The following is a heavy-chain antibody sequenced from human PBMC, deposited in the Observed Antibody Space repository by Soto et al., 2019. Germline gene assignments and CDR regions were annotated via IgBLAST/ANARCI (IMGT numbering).Heavy chain of an antibody. CDR1: GGSISSSSYY. D-gene: IGHD3-10*01. V-gene: IGHV4-39*01. CDR3: ARLYYYGSETLGGMDV. Sequence: QLQLQESDPGLVKPSETLSLTCTVSGGSISSSSYYWGWIRQPPGKGLEWIGSIYYSGSTYYNPSLKSRVTISVDTSKNQFSLKLSSVTAADTAVYYCARLYYYGSETLGGMDVWGQGTTVTVSS. J-gene: IGHJ6*02. CDR2: IYYSGST.